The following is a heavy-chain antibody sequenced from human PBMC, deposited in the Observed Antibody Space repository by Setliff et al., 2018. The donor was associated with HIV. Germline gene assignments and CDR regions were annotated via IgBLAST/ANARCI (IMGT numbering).Heavy chain of an antibody. J-gene: IGHJ3*02. V-gene: IGHV3-30*02. D-gene: IGHD3-16*01. CDR2: IRYDGSNK. Sequence: PGGSLRLSCAASGFTFSSYGMHWVRQAPGKGLEWVAFIRYDGSNKYYADSVKGRFTISRDNSKNTLDLQMNSLRPEDTAVYYCAKDGDYSNNLYDAFDIWGQGTMVTVSS. CDR1: GFTFSSYG. CDR3: AKDGDYSNNLYDAFDI.